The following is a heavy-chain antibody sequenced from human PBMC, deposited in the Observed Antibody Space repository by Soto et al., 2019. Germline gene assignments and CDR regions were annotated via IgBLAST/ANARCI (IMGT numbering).Heavy chain of an antibody. Sequence: GGSLRLSCAASGFTFSSYGMHWVRQAPGKGLEWVAVIWYDGSNKYYADSVKGRFTISRDNSKNTLYLQMNSLRAEDTAVYYCARVGWNYVDPNWFDPWGQGTLVTVSS. V-gene: IGHV3-33*01. D-gene: IGHD1-7*01. CDR3: ARVGWNYVDPNWFDP. CDR2: IWYDGSNK. J-gene: IGHJ5*02. CDR1: GFTFSSYG.